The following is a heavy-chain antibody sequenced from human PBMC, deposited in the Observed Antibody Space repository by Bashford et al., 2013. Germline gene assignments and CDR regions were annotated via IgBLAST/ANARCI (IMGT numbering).Heavy chain of an antibody. CDR1: GGSISSSSYY. Sequence: SSETLSLTCTVSGGSISSSSYYWGWIRQPPGKGLEWIGSIYYSGSTYYNPSLKSRVTISVDTSKNQFSLKLSSVTAADTAVYYCARSSQLGYCSSTSCYKAGADVYYYGMDVWGQGTTVTVSS. J-gene: IGHJ6*02. D-gene: IGHD2-2*02. V-gene: IGHV4-39*01. CDR3: ARSSQLGYCSSTSCYKAGADVYYYGMDV. CDR2: IYYSGST.